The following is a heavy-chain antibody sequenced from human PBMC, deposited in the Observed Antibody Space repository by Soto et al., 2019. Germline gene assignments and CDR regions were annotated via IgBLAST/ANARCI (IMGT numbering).Heavy chain of an antibody. J-gene: IGHJ5*02. Sequence: ASVKVSCKASGYTFTTYAFSWVRQAPGQGLEWMAWISAYNGNTNYAQKLQGRVTMTTDTSTSTVYMELRSLRSDDTAVYYCARASGSSYWFDPWGQGTLVTVSS. CDR3: ARASGSSYWFDP. CDR2: ISAYNGNT. CDR1: GYTFTTYA. V-gene: IGHV1-18*01. D-gene: IGHD1-26*01.